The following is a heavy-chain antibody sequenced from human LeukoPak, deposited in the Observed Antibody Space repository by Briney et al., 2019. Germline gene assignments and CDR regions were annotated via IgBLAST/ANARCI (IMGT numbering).Heavy chain of an antibody. CDR2: VYPGDSDT. D-gene: IGHD4-17*01. V-gene: IGHV5-51*01. CDR1: GYSFTSYW. J-gene: IGHJ4*02. CDR3: ARPPTVVTTDY. Sequence: GESLKISCKGSGYSFTSYWIGWVRQLPGKGLEWMGIVYPGDSDTRYSPSFQGQVTISADKSISTAYLQWSSLKASDTAMYYCARPPTVVTTDYWGQGTLVTVSS.